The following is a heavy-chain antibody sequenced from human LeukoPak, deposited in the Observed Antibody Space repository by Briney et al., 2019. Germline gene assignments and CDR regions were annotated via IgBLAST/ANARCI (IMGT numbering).Heavy chain of an antibody. V-gene: IGHV4-39*07. CDR1: GGSISSSSYY. CDR3: ARGSYGHFDR. D-gene: IGHD5-18*01. J-gene: IGHJ4*02. CDR2: IYYSGST. Sequence: SETLSLTCTVSGGSISSSSYYWGWIRQPPGKGLEWIGSIYYSGSTYYNPSLKSRVTISVDTSKNQFSLKLSSVTAADTAVYYCARGSYGHFDRWGQGTLVTVPS.